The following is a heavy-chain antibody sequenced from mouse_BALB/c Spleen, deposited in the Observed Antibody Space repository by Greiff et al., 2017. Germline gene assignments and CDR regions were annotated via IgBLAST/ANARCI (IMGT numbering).Heavy chain of an antibody. J-gene: IGHJ4*01. Sequence: EVQVVESGGGLVQPGGSLKLSCAASGFTFSSYTMSWVRQTPEKRLEWVAYISNGGGSTYYPDTVKGRFTISRDNAKNTLYLQMSSLKSEDTAMYYCASPTPMDYWGQGTSVTVSS. V-gene: IGHV5-12-2*01. CDR1: GFTFSSYT. D-gene: IGHD6-1*01. CDR3: ASPTPMDY. CDR2: ISNGGGST.